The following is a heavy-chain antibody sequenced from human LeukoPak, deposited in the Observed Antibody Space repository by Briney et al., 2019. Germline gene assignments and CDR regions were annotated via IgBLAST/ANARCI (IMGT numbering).Heavy chain of an antibody. CDR2: IYSGGST. CDR3: ARENIVGATTAYYYYGMDV. CDR1: GFTVSSNY. V-gene: IGHV3-53*01. J-gene: IGHJ6*02. D-gene: IGHD1-26*01. Sequence: GGSLRLSCAASGFTVSSNYMSWVRQAPGKGLEWVSVIYSGGSTYYADSVKARFTISRDNSKNTLYLQMNSLRAEDTAVYYCARENIVGATTAYYYYGMDVWGQGTTVTVSS.